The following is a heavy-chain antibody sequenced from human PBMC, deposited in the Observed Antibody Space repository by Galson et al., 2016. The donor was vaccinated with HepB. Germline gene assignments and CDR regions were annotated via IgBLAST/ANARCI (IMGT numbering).Heavy chain of an antibody. CDR1: GFTFGDYA. J-gene: IGHJ5*02. CDR2: ISRNSGNT. Sequence: SLRLSCAASGFTFGDYAMHWVRQAPGKGLEWVSGISRNSGNTGYVDSVKGRFTISRDNPKNSLYLQMNSLRAEDTALYYCAKAAQYCSSSSCRNWFDPWGQGTLVTVSS. D-gene: IGHD2-2*01. CDR3: AKAAQYCSSSSCRNWFDP. V-gene: IGHV3-9*01.